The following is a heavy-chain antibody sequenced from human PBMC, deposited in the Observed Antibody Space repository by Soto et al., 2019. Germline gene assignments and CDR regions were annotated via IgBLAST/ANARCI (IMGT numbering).Heavy chain of an antibody. D-gene: IGHD3-22*01. CDR1: GYSFTSYW. CDR3: ASVESSSGYYYDAFEI. CDR2: IYPGDSDT. V-gene: IGHV5-51*01. J-gene: IGHJ3*02. Sequence: GESLKISCKGSGYSFTSYWIGWVRQMPGKGLEWMGIIYPGDSDTRYSPSFQGQVTISADKSISTAYLQWSSLKASDTAMYYCASVESSSGYYYDAFEIWGQGTMVTVSS.